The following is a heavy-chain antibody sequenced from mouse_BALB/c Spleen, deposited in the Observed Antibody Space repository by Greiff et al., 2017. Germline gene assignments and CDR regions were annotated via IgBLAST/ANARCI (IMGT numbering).Heavy chain of an antibody. CDR2: IDPANGNT. CDR1: GFNIKDTY. D-gene: IGHD2-3*01. V-gene: IGHV14-3*02. J-gene: IGHJ3*01. CDR3: ARDGLWFAY. Sequence: EVQRVESGAELVKPGASVKLSCTASGFNIKDTYMHWVKQRPEQGLEWIGRIDPANGNTKYDPKFQGKATITADTSSNTAYLQLSSLTSEDTAVYYCARDGLWFAYWGQGTLVTVSA.